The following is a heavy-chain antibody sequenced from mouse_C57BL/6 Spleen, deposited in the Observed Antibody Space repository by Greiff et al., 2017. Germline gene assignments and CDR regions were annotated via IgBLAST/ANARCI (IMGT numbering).Heavy chain of an antibody. Sequence: VQLQQPGAELVKPGASVKLSCKASGYTFTSYWMHWVKQRPGQGLEWIGMIHPNSGSTNYNEKLKSKATLTVDKSSSTAYMQLSSLTSEDSAVYYCARSDTTVVDWFAYWGQGTLVTVSA. D-gene: IGHD1-1*01. CDR1: GYTFTSYW. CDR2: IHPNSGST. J-gene: IGHJ3*01. CDR3: ARSDTTVVDWFAY. V-gene: IGHV1-64*01.